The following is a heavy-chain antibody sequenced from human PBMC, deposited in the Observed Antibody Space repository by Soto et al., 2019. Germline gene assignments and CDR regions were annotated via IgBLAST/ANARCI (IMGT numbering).Heavy chain of an antibody. D-gene: IGHD3-9*01. CDR1: GFTFSTYG. CDR2: IWHDGSNT. V-gene: IGHV3-33*01. J-gene: IGHJ3*01. CDR3: ATEIDWLHAFDF. Sequence: QVRLVEFGGGVVQPGNSLRLSCAASGFTFSTYGMHWVRQAPGKGLEWVAHIWHDGSNTYYIDSVKGRFTISRDNSKNKLYLQMNSLRAEDTAVYYCATEIDWLHAFDFWGQGTMVTVSS.